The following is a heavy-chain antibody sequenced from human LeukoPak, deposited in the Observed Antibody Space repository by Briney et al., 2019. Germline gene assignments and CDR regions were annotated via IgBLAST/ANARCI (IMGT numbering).Heavy chain of an antibody. V-gene: IGHV1-46*01. J-gene: IGHJ5*02. D-gene: IGHD3-3*01. CDR2: INPSGGST. CDR3: ARRIPYDFWSGDNWFDP. CDR1: GYTFTSYY. Sequence: ASVKVSCKASGYTFTSYYMHWVRQAPGQGLEWMGIINPSGGSTSYAQKFQGRVTMTRDTSTSTVYMELSSLRSEDTAVYYCARRIPYDFWSGDNWFDPWGQGTLVTASS.